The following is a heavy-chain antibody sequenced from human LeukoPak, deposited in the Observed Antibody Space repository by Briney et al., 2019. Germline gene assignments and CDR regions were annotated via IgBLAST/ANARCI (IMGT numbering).Heavy chain of an antibody. D-gene: IGHD3-22*01. J-gene: IGHJ4*02. Sequence: GGSLRLSCAASGFTFSSYSMNWVRQAPGKGLEWVSYISSSGSTIYYADSVKGRFTISRDNAKNSLYLQMNSLRAEDTAVYYCARDDGYYYDSSGYRYWGQGTLVTVSS. CDR1: GFTFSSYS. CDR2: ISSSGSTI. V-gene: IGHV3-48*04. CDR3: ARDDGYYYDSSGYRY.